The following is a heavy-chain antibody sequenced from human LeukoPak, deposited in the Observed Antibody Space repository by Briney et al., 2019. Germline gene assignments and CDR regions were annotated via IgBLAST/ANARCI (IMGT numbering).Heavy chain of an antibody. J-gene: IGHJ4*02. D-gene: IGHD5-24*01. CDR2: IYYSGST. Sequence: KPSETLSLTCTVSGGPSSSYYWSWIRQPPGKGLELIGYIYYSGSTNYNPSLKSRVTISVDTSKNQFSLKLSSVTAADTAVYYCARHSRDGPEDYWGQGTLVTVSS. CDR1: GGPSSSYY. V-gene: IGHV4-59*08. CDR3: ARHSRDGPEDY.